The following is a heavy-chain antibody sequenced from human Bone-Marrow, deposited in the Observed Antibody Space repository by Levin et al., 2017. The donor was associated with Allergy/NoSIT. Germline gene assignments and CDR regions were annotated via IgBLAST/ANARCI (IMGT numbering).Heavy chain of an antibody. V-gene: IGHV3-30*18. D-gene: IGHD4-17*01. CDR1: GFTFSGYN. CDR3: AKDRHGDYDY. CDR2: ISQDGNTK. J-gene: IGHJ4*02. Sequence: GGSLRLSCAASGFTFSGYNMHWVRQAPGTGLEWVAIISQDGNTKYYADSVRGRFTISRDNSKNMLYLQMNSLRAEDTAVFHCAKDRHGDYDYWGQGTPVTVSS.